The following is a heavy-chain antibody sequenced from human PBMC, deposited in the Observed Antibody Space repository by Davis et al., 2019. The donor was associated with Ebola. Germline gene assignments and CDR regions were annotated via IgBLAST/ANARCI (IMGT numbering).Heavy chain of an antibody. CDR2: IRPSDSYV. Sequence: GESLKISCQGSGYIFDNYWIDWVRQMPGKGLEWMGTIRPSDSYVKYSPSFQGHVFISADRSINTAYLQWSSLRASDTAIYYCARQDEYSNGLAAYWGQGALVTVSS. D-gene: IGHD6-6*01. CDR1: GYIFDNYW. V-gene: IGHV5-10-1*01. CDR3: ARQDEYSNGLAAY. J-gene: IGHJ4*02.